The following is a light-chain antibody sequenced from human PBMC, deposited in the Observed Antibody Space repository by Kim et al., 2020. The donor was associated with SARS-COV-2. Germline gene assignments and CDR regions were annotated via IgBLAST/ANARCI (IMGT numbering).Light chain of an antibody. CDR2: KDN. J-gene: IGLJ3*02. CDR1: ALAKRY. V-gene: IGLV3-25*03. CDR3: QTTDNSGAWV. Sequence: SYELTQPPSVSVSPGQTARITCSGDALAKRYGYWYQQKSGQAPVLMIYKDNERPSGILERFSGPSIGTTVSLTISGVQAEDEADYYCQTTDNSGAWVFGG.